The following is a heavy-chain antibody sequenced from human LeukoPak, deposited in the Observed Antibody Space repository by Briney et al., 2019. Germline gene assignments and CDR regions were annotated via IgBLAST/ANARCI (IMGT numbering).Heavy chain of an antibody. D-gene: IGHD3-10*01. CDR2: ISGSGGST. CDR1: GFTFSSYA. J-gene: IGHJ4*02. V-gene: IGHV3-23*01. CDR3: AKGPYGSGSYYKGYFDY. Sequence: PGGSLRLSCAASGFTFSSYAMSWVHQAPGKGLEWVSAISGSGGSTYYADSVKGRFTISRDNSKNTLYLQMNSLRAEDTAVYYCAKGPYGSGSYYKGYFDYWGQGTLVTVSS.